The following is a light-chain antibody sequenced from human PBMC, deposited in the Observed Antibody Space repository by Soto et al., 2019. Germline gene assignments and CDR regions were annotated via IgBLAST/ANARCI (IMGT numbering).Light chain of an antibody. V-gene: IGKV3-20*01. Sequence: EIVLTQSPGSLSLSPGERATLSCRASQSVSNSYLAWYQQKPGQAPRLIIYGASSRATGIPDRFSGSGSGTDFTLTISRLEPEDFAVYYCQQYGSSPQTFGQGTKVDIK. CDR1: QSVSNSY. CDR2: GAS. CDR3: QQYGSSPQT. J-gene: IGKJ1*01.